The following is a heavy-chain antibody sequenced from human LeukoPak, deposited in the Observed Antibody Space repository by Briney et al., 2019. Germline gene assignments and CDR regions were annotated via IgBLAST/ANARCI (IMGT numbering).Heavy chain of an antibody. CDR1: GYSFTSYW. CDR2: IYPGDSDT. Sequence: GESLKISCKGSGYSFTSYWIGWVRQMPGKGLEWMGIIYPGDSDTRYSPSFQGQVTISADKSISTAYLQWSSLKASDTAMYYCARQKSNYYDSSGYSGWFDPWGQGTLVTVSS. D-gene: IGHD3-22*01. CDR3: ARQKSNYYDSSGYSGWFDP. V-gene: IGHV5-51*01. J-gene: IGHJ5*02.